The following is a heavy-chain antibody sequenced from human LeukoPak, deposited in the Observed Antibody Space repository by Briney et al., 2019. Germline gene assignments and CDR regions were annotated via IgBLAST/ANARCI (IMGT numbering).Heavy chain of an antibody. D-gene: IGHD1-26*01. V-gene: IGHV1-46*01. CDR2: INPSGGST. CDR3: ARDMSVGATGY. CDR1: GYTFTSYY. Sequence: ASVKVSCXASGYTFTSYYMHWVRRAPGQGLEWMGIINPSGGSTSYAQKFQGRVTMTRDTSTSTVYMELSSLRSEDTAVSYCARDMSVGATGYWGQGTLVTVSS. J-gene: IGHJ4*02.